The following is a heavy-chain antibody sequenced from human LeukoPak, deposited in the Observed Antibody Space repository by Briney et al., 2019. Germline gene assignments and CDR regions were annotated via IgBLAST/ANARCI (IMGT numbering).Heavy chain of an antibody. CDR3: ARGDTMVRGLISDY. CDR1: GYTFSDYY. CDR2: INPNSGYT. D-gene: IGHD3-10*01. J-gene: IGHJ4*02. V-gene: IGHV1-2*02. Sequence: ASVKVSCKASGYTFSDYYLHWVRQAPGQGLEYMGWINPNSGYTKYSQSFQGRVTMTRDTSISTAYMELSRLLSDDTAVYYCARGDTMVRGLISDYWGQGTLVTVSS.